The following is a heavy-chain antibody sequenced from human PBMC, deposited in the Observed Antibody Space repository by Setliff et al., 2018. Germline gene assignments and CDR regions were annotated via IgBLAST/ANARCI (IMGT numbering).Heavy chain of an antibody. CDR1: GGSISNFY. CDR3: ARGPPDFVVVPAAAKFDY. V-gene: IGHV4-4*08. D-gene: IGHD2-2*01. CDR2: ISPGRSI. J-gene: IGHJ4*02. Sequence: SETLSLTCSVSGGSISNFYWSWIRQPPGKGLEWIGSISPGRSINYNPSLRSRVTISGDTSKNQISLNLSSGTAADTAVYYCARGPPDFVVVPAAAKFDYWGQGTPVTVSS.